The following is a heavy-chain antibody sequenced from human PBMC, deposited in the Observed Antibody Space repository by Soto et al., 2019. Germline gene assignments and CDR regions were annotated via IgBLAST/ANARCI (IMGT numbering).Heavy chain of an antibody. CDR3: VRDRYSSSGWFDP. CDR2: TYYRSRFFS. Sequence: SQTLSLTCAISGDSVSSYSAAWNWIRQSPSGGLEWLGRTYYRSRFFSDYAESVKSRIIINPDTSKNQFSLQLKSVTPEDTAVFYCVRDRYSSSGWFDPWGQGTPVTVSS. D-gene: IGHD3-10*01. J-gene: IGHJ5*02. CDR1: GDSVSSYSAA. V-gene: IGHV6-1*01.